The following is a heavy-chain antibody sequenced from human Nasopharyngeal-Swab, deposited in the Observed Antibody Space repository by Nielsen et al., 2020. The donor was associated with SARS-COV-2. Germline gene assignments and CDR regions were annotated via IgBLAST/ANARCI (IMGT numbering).Heavy chain of an antibody. V-gene: IGHV1-46*01. CDR3: ATSSVFGELLGYYYGMDV. D-gene: IGHD3-10*02. CDR2: INPSGGST. Sequence: ASVKVSCKASGYTFTSYYMHWVRQAPGQGLEWMGIINPSGGSTSYAQKFQGRVTMTRDTSTSTVYMELSSLRSEDTAVYYCATSSVFGELLGYYYGMDVWGQGTTVTVSS. J-gene: IGHJ6*02. CDR1: GYTFTSYY.